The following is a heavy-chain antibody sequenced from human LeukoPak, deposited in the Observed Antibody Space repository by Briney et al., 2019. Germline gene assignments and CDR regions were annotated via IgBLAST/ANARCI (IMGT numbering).Heavy chain of an antibody. CDR2: ISSSGRSI. CDR1: ALTVGSFS. Sequence: GRSRRLSWAAAALTVGSFSVNWVRHAAGEGRGWVSYISSSGRSILYADSVKGRFTVSRDNAKNSLYLQMNNLGAEDTAVYYCAREIPSGSYAPDYWGQGTLVTVSP. D-gene: IGHD1-26*01. J-gene: IGHJ4*02. CDR3: AREIPSGSYAPDY. V-gene: IGHV3-21*05.